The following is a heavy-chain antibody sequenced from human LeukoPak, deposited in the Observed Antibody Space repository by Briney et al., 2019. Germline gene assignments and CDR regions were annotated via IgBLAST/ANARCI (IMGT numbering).Heavy chain of an antibody. CDR3: ARFDYGYDAFDI. CDR1: GYTFTGYY. CDR2: INPSGGST. Sequence: GASVKVSCKASGYTFTGYYMHWVRQAPGQGLEWMGIINPSGGSTSYAQKFQGRVTMTRDMSTSTAYMELRSLRSDDTAVYYCARFDYGYDAFDIWGQGTMVTVSS. D-gene: IGHD4-17*01. J-gene: IGHJ3*02. V-gene: IGHV1-46*01.